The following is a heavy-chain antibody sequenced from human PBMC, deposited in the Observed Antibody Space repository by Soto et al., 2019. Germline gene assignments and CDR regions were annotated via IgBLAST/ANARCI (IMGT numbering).Heavy chain of an antibody. V-gene: IGHV3-23*01. CDR2: ISNSGGET. J-gene: IGHJ6*03. CDR1: GFTFSNYG. D-gene: IGHD3-16*01. CDR3: AKGGAPMHSYYMDV. Sequence: GGSLRLSCAASGFTFSNYGMSWVRQAPGKGLEWVSSISNSGGETNYADSVKGRFTISRDNSDNTLYLQMNSLRAGDTALYYCAKGGAPMHSYYMDVWGKGTTVTVSS.